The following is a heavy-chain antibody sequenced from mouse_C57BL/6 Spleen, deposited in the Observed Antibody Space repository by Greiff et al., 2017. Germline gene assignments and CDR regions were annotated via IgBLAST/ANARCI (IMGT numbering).Heavy chain of an antibody. CDR1: GYTFTSYW. J-gene: IGHJ4*01. CDR3: ARREGYLYAMDY. Sequence: VQLQQPGAELVKPGASVTMSCKASGYTFTSYWITWVKQRPGQGLEWIGDIYPGSGSTNYNEKFKSKATLTVDTSSSTAYMQLSSLTSEDSAVYYCARREGYLYAMDYWGQGTSVTVSS. V-gene: IGHV1-55*01. CDR2: IYPGSGST. D-gene: IGHD2-2*01.